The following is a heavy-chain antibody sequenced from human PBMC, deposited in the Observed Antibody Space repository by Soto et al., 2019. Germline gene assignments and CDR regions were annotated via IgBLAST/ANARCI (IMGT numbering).Heavy chain of an antibody. CDR3: AKDGAMVTTRNWYFDL. CDR2: IYYSGST. D-gene: IGHD4-17*01. Sequence: SETLSLTCTVFGGSISRNYWSWIRQPPGKGLEWIGYIYYSGSTNYNPSLKSRVTISVDTSKNQFSLKLSSVTAADTAVYYCAKDGAMVTTRNWYFDLWGRGTLVTVSS. V-gene: IGHV4-59*01. CDR1: GGSISRNY. J-gene: IGHJ2*01.